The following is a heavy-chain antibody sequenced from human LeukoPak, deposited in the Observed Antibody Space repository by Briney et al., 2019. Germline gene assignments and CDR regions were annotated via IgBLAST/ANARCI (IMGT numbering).Heavy chain of an antibody. CDR1: GFAFSNYA. V-gene: IGHV3-23*01. D-gene: IGHD2-15*01. J-gene: IGHJ4*02. CDR2: ISGTGAST. Sequence: GGSLRLSCAASGFAFSNYAMNWVRQAPGKGLEWVSSISGTGASTYYADSVKGRFTISRDNSKDTLYLQMNRLRAEDTALYYCAKDLTIVVVAATWTFDYWGRGTLVTVSS. CDR3: AKDLTIVVVAATWTFDY.